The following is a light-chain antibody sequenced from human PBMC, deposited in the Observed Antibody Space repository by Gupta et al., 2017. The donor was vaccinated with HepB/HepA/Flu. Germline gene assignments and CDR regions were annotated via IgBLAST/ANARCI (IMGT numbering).Light chain of an antibody. CDR3: MQGAHWPWA. CDR1: QGLVYSDGNTY. J-gene: IGKJ1*01. V-gene: IGKV2-30*01. CDR2: QVS. Sequence: DVVMTQSPLSLAVTLGQPASISCRSSQGLVYSDGNTYLHWFQQRPGQSPRRLIHQVSYRDSGVPDRFSGSGSGTDFTLTISRVEAEDVGIYYCMQGAHWPWAFGQGTKVEIK.